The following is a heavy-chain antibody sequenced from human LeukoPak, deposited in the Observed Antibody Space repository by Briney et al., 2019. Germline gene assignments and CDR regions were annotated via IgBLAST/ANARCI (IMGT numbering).Heavy chain of an antibody. V-gene: IGHV3-30*04. Sequence: GGSLRLSCAASGFTFSTYAIHWVRQAPGKGLEWVAVLSNDGSKRYYADSVKGRFTISRDNSKNTLYLQMNSLRAEDTAVYYCAKDLGPGIAAAGLDAFDIWGQGTMVTVSS. D-gene: IGHD6-13*01. J-gene: IGHJ3*02. CDR3: AKDLGPGIAAAGLDAFDI. CDR1: GFTFSTYA. CDR2: LSNDGSKR.